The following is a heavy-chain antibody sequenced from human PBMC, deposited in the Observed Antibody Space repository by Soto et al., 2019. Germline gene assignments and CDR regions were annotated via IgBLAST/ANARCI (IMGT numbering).Heavy chain of an antibody. CDR3: ERHEWSTHPYGLHV. Sequence: PSETLSLTCAVSRYSISGGCHWCWTRQPPGKGLEWIGSIYHSGRTYYNPHLKSRVTISVDTSKNQFSLKLSSVTAADTAVYYCERHEWSTHPYGLHVWGPGTSVTVSS. D-gene: IGHD3-3*01. J-gene: IGHJ6*02. CDR1: RYSISGGCH. V-gene: IGHV4-38-2*01. CDR2: IYHSGRT.